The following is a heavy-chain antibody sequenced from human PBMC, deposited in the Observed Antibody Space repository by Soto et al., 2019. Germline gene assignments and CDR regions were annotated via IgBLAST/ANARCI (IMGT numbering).Heavy chain of an antibody. CDR3: ARGHRTTVVTPIYYYYGMDV. J-gene: IGHJ6*02. D-gene: IGHD4-17*01. CDR1: GYTFTSYD. V-gene: IGHV1-8*01. CDR2: MNPNSGNT. Sequence: QVQLVQSGAEVKKPGASVKVSCKASGYTFTSYDINWVRQATGQGLEWMGWMNPNSGNTGYAQKFQGRVTMTRNTSISKAYMELSSLRSEDKAVYYCARGHRTTVVTPIYYYYGMDVWGQGTTVTVSS.